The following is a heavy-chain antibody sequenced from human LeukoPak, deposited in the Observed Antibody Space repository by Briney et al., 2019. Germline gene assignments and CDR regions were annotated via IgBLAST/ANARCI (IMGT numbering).Heavy chain of an antibody. D-gene: IGHD3-22*01. CDR2: INQDGSEK. Sequence: PGGSLRLSCAASGFTFSNYWRSWVRQAPGKGLEWVANINQDGSEKYYVDSVKGRFTISRDNAKNSLYLQMNSLRAEDTAVYYCARERDSIGFGAFVIWGQGTMVTVSS. CDR1: GFTFSNYW. J-gene: IGHJ3*02. CDR3: ARERDSIGFGAFVI. V-gene: IGHV3-7*04.